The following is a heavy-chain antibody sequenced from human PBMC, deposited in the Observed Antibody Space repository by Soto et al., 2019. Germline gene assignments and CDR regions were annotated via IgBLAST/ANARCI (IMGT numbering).Heavy chain of an antibody. D-gene: IGHD3-22*01. J-gene: IGHJ4*01. V-gene: IGHV5-51*01. CDR1: GYSFANYW. CDR3: ARGDSSGYYTATPADY. CDR2: IYPGDSDT. Sequence: GESLKISCSGSGYSFANYWIGWVRQMPGKGLEWMGIIYPGDSDTRYSPSFQGQVTISADKSISTAYLQWNSLKASDTAMYFCARGDSSGYYTATPADYWGHGTLVTVSS.